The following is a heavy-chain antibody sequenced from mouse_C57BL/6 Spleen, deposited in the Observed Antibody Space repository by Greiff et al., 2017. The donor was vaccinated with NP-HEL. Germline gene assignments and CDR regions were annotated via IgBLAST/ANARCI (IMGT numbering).Heavy chain of an antibody. D-gene: IGHD1-1*01. Sequence: DVKLVESGGGLVKPGGSLKLSCAASGFTFSDYGMHWVRQAPEKGLEWVAYISSGSSTIYYADTVKGRFTISRDNAKNTLFLQMTSLRSEDTAMYYCAKPYYYGSPYYFDYWGQGTTLTVSS. CDR3: AKPYYYGSPYYFDY. V-gene: IGHV5-17*01. CDR1: GFTFSDYG. J-gene: IGHJ2*01. CDR2: ISSGSSTI.